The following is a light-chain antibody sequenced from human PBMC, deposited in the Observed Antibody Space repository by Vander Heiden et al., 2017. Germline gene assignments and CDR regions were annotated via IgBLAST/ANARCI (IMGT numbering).Light chain of an antibody. CDR3: QQRSNWPPLT. V-gene: IGKV3-11*01. CDR1: QSVSSY. Sequence: EIVLTQSPATLSLSPGERATLSCRASQSVSSYLAWYKQKPGQAPRLLIYDASNRATGIPARFSGSGYGTDFTLTISSREPEDFAVYNCQQRSNWPPLTFGGGTKVEIK. CDR2: DAS. J-gene: IGKJ4*01.